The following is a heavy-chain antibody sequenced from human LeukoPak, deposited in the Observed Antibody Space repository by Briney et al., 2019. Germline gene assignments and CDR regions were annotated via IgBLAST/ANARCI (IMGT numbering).Heavy chain of an antibody. CDR2: IYYSGST. CDR1: GGSISSSSYY. CDR3: ARDSGAVWYFAL. D-gene: IGHD6-19*01. V-gene: IGHV4-39*07. J-gene: IGHJ2*01. Sequence: SSETLSLTCTVSGGSISSSSYYWGWIRQPPGKGLEWIGSIYYSGSTYYNPSLKSRVTLSVDTSKNQFSLKLRSVTAADTAVYYCARDSGAVWYFALWGRGTLVSVSS.